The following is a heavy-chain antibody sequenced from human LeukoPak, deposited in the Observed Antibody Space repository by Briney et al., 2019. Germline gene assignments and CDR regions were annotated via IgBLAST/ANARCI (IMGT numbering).Heavy chain of an antibody. CDR1: GFTFSSYA. CDR3: AKFLPTHIVVANYYFDY. Sequence: GGSLRLSCAVSGFTFSSYAMSSVRQAPGKGLEWVSAISGSGGSTYYADSVKGRFTISRDNSKNTLYLQMNSLRAEDTAVYYCAKFLPTHIVVANYYFDYWGQGTLVTVSS. V-gene: IGHV3-23*01. J-gene: IGHJ4*02. D-gene: IGHD2-21*01. CDR2: ISGSGGST.